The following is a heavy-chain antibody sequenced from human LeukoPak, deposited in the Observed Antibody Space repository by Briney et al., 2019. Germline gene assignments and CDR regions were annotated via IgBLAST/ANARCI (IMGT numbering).Heavy chain of an antibody. CDR1: GFTFSDYY. D-gene: IGHD2-8*01. V-gene: IGHV3-11*04. J-gene: IGHJ6*03. CDR2: ISSSGSTI. CDR3: ARVVPYYYYMDV. Sequence: AGGSLRLSCAASGFTFSDYYMSWIRQAPGKGLEWVSYISSSGSTIYYADSVKGRFTISRDNAKNSLYLQMNSLRAEDTAVYYCARVVPYYYYMDVWGKGTTVTVSS.